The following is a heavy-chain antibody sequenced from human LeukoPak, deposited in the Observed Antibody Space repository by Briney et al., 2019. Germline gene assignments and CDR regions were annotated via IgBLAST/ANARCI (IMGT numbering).Heavy chain of an antibody. V-gene: IGHV4-39*07. CDR3: ARGFGRVVPAANGNWYFDL. J-gene: IGHJ2*01. CDR1: GGSISSSSYY. CDR2: INHSGST. D-gene: IGHD2-2*01. Sequence: SETLSLTCTVSGGSISSSSYYWGWIRQPPGKGLEWIGEINHSGSTNYNPSLKSRVTISVDTSKNQFSLKLSSVTAADTAVYYCARGFGRVVPAANGNWYFDLWGRGTLVTVSS.